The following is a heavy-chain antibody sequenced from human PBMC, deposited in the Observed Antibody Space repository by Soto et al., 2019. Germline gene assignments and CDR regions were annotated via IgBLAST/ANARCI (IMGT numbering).Heavy chain of an antibody. D-gene: IGHD3-22*01. CDR1: GGSISSGGYY. Sequence: QVQLQESGPGLVKPSQTLSLTCTVSGGSISSGGYYWSWIRQHPGKGLEWIGYIYYSGSTYYNPSLKSRVTIXXDXPXTQFSLKLRSVTAADTAVYYCARDSGYDSSGGPMDYWGQGTLVTVSS. CDR2: IYYSGST. J-gene: IGHJ4*02. CDR3: ARDSGYDSSGGPMDY. V-gene: IGHV4-31*03.